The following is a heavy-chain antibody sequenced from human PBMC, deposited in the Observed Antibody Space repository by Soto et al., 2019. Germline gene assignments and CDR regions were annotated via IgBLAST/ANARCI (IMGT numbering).Heavy chain of an antibody. CDR2: ISSGSSTI. Sequence: PERSLKLSCAASESTLRSNRINWVRQAPGKGLEWVSYISSGSSTIYYADSVKGRFTISRDNAKNSLYLQMDSLRAEDTAVYYATRSAYMDVWGTGTTVTVSS. CDR3: TRSAYMDV. V-gene: IGHV3-48*01. CDR1: ESTLRSNR. D-gene: IGHD2-2*01. J-gene: IGHJ6*03.